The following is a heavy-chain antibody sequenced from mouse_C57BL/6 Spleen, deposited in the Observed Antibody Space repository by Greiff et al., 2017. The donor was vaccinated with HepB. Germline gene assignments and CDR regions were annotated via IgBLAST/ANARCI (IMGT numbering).Heavy chain of an antibody. CDR1: GFTFSSYA. CDR2: ISSGGDYI. CDR3: TRGGDGRSYDWFAY. J-gene: IGHJ3*01. Sequence: EVKLQESGEGLVKPGGSLKLSCAASGFTFSSYAMSWVRQTPEKRLEWVAYISSGGDYIYYADTVKGRFTISRDNARNTLYLQMSSLKSEDTAMYYCTRGGDGRSYDWFAYWGQGTLVTVSA. D-gene: IGHD1-1*01. V-gene: IGHV5-9-1*02.